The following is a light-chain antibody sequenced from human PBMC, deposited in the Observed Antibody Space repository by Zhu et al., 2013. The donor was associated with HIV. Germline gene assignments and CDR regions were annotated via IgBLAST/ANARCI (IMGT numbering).Light chain of an antibody. V-gene: IGKV1-39*01. J-gene: IGKJ4*01. CDR1: QSIGTY. CDR3: QQSHSSPLT. Sequence: DIQMTQSPPSLSASVGDRVTITCRASQSIGTYLNWYQQIPGRAPTLLIYLASTLQSGVPSRFSGRGSGTDFTLTINSLQPEDFTSYFCQQSHSSPLTFGGGTKVE. CDR2: LAS.